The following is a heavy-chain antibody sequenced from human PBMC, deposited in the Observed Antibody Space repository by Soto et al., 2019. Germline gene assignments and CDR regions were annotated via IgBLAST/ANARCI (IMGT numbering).Heavy chain of an antibody. J-gene: IGHJ6*02. CDR1: GYPFTTYG. V-gene: IGHV1-18*04. D-gene: IGHD2-21*01. CDR3: ARAVWPMDV. CDR2: VSPYNGDT. Sequence: ASVQVSCTASGYPFTTYGINWVRQAPGQGLEWMGWVSPYNGDTTYAQNFQGRVTMTTDTSTRTAYMELRSLRSDDTAVYYCARAVWPMDVCGQGTTVTGSS.